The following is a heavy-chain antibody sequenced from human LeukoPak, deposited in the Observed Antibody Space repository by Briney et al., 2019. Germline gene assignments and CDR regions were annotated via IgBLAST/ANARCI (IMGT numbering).Heavy chain of an antibody. CDR1: GFTFSTYW. D-gene: IGHD3-3*01. Sequence: GGSLRLSCAASGFTFSTYWMHWVRQGPGKGLVWVSRINPDGSGTSHADSVKGRFTISRDNAKNTLYLQMNSLRAEDTAVYYCARGGTRITIFGVVDYYYYMDVWGKGTTVTVSS. V-gene: IGHV3-74*01. CDR2: INPDGSGT. J-gene: IGHJ6*03. CDR3: ARGGTRITIFGVVDYYYYMDV.